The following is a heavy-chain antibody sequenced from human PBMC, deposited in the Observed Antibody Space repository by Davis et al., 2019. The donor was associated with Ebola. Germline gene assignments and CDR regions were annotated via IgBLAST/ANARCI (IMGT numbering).Heavy chain of an antibody. CDR2: ISYDGSNK. CDR1: GFTFSSYG. J-gene: IGHJ6*02. Sequence: GGSLRLSCAASGFTFSSYGMHWVRQAPGKGLEWVAVISYDGSNKYYADSVKGRFTISRDNAKNSLYLQMNSLRAEDTAVYYCARDRCTNGVCYYYYGMDVWGQGTTVTVSS. V-gene: IGHV3-30*03. D-gene: IGHD2-8*01. CDR3: ARDRCTNGVCYYYYGMDV.